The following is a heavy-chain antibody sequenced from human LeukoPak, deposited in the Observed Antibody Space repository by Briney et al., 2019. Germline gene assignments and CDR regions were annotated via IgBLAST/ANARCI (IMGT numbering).Heavy chain of an antibody. Sequence: GGSLRLSCGASGFTFTTYDMHWVRQAPGKGLEWVSFIRYDGSNKYYADSVKGRFTISRDNSKNTLYLQMNSLRAEDTAVYYCAKDPGGDDSSGYYYVGWFDYWGQGTLVTVSS. CDR3: AKDPGGDDSSGYYYVGWFDY. CDR2: IRYDGSNK. J-gene: IGHJ4*02. CDR1: GFTFTTYD. V-gene: IGHV3-30*02. D-gene: IGHD3-22*01.